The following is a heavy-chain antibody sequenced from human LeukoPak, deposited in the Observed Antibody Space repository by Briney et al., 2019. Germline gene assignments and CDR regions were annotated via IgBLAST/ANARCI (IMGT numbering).Heavy chain of an antibody. CDR2: ISTIGST. CDR3: ARVGIMGVELRYFDWLSPFDY. CDR1: SGSISSSNYH. D-gene: IGHD3-9*01. J-gene: IGHJ4*02. Sequence: SQTLSLTCTVSSGSISSSNYHWSWIRQPAGKGLEWIGRISTIGSTNYNPSLNSRVTISIDTSKNQFSLKLSSVTAADTAVYYCARVGIMGVELRYFDWLSPFDYWGQGTLVTVSS. V-gene: IGHV4-61*02.